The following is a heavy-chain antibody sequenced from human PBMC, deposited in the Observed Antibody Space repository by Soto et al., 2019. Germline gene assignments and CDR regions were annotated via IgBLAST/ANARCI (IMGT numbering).Heavy chain of an antibody. CDR2: IYKGGSP. D-gene: IGHD5-12*01. CDR1: GGSISSDY. V-gene: IGHV4-59*01. CDR3: ARDYYRFNSGYGFSMDV. J-gene: IGHJ6*02. Sequence: PSETLSLTCTVSGGSISSDYWSWIRQPPGKRLEYIGFIYKGGSPNYNPSLESRVTISPDNSKNTLYLQMNSLRAEDTAVYYCARDYYRFNSGYGFSMDVWGQGTTVTVSS.